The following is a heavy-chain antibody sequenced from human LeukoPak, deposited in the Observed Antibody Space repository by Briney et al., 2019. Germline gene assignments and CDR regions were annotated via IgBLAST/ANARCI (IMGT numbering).Heavy chain of an antibody. CDR2: ISGSGDTT. J-gene: IGHJ3*02. Sequence: GGSLRLSCAASGFTFGTYAMTWVRQAPGKGLEWVSAISGSGDTTYYADSVKGRFTISRDTSKNTLYLQMSSLRAEDTAVYYCATEGTGIWGQGTMVTVSS. V-gene: IGHV3-23*01. CDR1: GFTFGTYA. CDR3: ATEGTGI. D-gene: IGHD1-1*01.